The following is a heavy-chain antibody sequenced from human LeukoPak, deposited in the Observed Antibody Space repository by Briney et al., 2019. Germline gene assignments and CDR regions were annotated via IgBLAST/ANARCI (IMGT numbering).Heavy chain of an antibody. CDR2: ISYDGSNK. CDR3: ARDGSTGRASSGMDV. V-gene: IGHV3-30*04. CDR1: GFTFSSYA. Sequence: GGSLRLSCAASGFTFSSYAMHWVRQAPGKGLEWVAVISYDGSNKYYADSVKGRFTISRDNSKNTLYLQMNSLRAEDTAVYYCARDGSTGRASSGMDVWGKGTTVTVPS. J-gene: IGHJ6*04. D-gene: IGHD1-26*01.